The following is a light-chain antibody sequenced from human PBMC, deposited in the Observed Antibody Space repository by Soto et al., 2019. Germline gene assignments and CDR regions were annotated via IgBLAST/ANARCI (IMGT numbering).Light chain of an antibody. CDR1: QSISTW. V-gene: IGKV1-5*01. Sequence: DIQMTQSPSTLSAPVGDRVTITCRASQSISTWLAWYQQKPGKAPKVLIYGAPSLESGVPSRFSGSGSGTEFTLTISSLQPDDGANYYCQQYNTCPLTFGGGTKVEIK. CDR3: QQYNTCPLT. J-gene: IGKJ4*01. CDR2: GAP.